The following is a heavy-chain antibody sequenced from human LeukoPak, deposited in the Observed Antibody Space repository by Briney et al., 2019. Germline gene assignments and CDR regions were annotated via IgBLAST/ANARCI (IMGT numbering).Heavy chain of an antibody. CDR2: IYTSGST. CDR3: ARDGVAPYCSSTSCHSRGYYMDV. D-gene: IGHD2-2*01. V-gene: IGHV4-4*07. Sequence: SETLSLTCTVSGGSISSYYWSWIRQPAGKGLEWIGRIYTSGSTNYNPSLKSRVTMSVDTSKNQFSLKLSSVTAADTAVYYCARDGVAPYCSSTSCHSRGYYMDVWGKGTTVTVSS. J-gene: IGHJ6*03. CDR1: GGSISSYY.